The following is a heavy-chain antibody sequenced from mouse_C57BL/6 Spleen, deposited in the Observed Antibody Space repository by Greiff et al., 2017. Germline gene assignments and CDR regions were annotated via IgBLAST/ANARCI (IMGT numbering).Heavy chain of an antibody. V-gene: IGHV5-6*01. CDR3: ARDGVYYYGSSHFDY. D-gene: IGHD1-1*01. CDR1: GFTFSSYG. J-gene: IGHJ2*01. CDR2: ISSGGSYT. Sequence: EVKLVESGGDLVKPGGSLKLSCAASGFTFSSYGMSWVRQTPDKRLEWVATISSGGSYTYYPDSVKGRFTISRDNAKNTLYLQMSSLKSEDTAMYYCARDGVYYYGSSHFDYWGQGTTLTVSS.